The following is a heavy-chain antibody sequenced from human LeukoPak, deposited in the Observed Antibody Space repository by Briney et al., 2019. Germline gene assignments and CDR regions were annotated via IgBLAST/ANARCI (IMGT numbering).Heavy chain of an antibody. D-gene: IGHD6-13*01. CDR3: ARGPIAAASLFDY. V-gene: IGHV3-48*03. CDR2: ISSSGSTI. CDR1: GFTFSSYE. J-gene: IGHJ4*02. Sequence: GGSLRLSCAASGFTFSSYEMNWVRQAPGKGLEWVSYISSSGSTIYYADSVKGRFTISRDNAKNSLYLQMNSLRAEDTAVYYCARGPIAAASLFDYWGQGTLVTVSS.